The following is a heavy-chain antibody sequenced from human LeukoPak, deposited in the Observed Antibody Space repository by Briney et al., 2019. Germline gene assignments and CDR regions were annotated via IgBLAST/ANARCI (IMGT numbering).Heavy chain of an antibody. J-gene: IGHJ4*02. V-gene: IGHV3-48*02. CDR3: ATARNFRFEY. D-gene: IGHD1-7*01. Sequence: GGSLRLSCAASGFTFSSYGMIWVRQAPGKGLEWVSYISSRSDTIYYADSVKGRFTVSRDNAKNSLFLQMNSLRDEDTAVYFCATARNFRFEYWGQGSLVIVSA. CDR1: GFTFSSYG. CDR2: ISSRSDTI.